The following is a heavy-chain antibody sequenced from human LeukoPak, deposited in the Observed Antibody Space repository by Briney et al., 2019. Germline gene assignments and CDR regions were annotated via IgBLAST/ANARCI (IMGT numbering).Heavy chain of an antibody. D-gene: IGHD2-15*01. CDR3: ARASFCISGGSCYWDY. CDR1: GGSISSYY. V-gene: IGHV4-34*01. Sequence: PSETLSLTCTVSGGSISSYYWSWVRQPPGKGLEWIGEIHEIGNTRYNPSLKSRVTISVDTSKNQFSLKLTSLTAADTAVYYCARASFCISGGSCYWDYWGQGILVTVSS. J-gene: IGHJ4*02. CDR2: IHEIGNT.